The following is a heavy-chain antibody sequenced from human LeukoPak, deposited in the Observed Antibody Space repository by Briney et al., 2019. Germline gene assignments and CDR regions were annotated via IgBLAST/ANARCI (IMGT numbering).Heavy chain of an antibody. D-gene: IGHD6-6*01. CDR3: ARDLIAARPGWFDP. CDR2: NSAYSGNT. V-gene: IGHV1-18*01. J-gene: IGHJ5*02. Sequence: ASVKVSCKASGYTFTTYGINWVRQAPGQGLEWMGWNSAYSGNTNYAQNLQGRVTLTTDTSASTAYMELRSLRSDDTAVYYCARDLIAARPGWFDPWGQGTLVIVSS. CDR1: GYTFTTYG.